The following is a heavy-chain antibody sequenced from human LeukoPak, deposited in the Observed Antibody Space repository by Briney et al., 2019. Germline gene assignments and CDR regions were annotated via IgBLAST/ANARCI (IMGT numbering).Heavy chain of an antibody. V-gene: IGHV3-21*01. D-gene: IGHD3-3*01. Sequence: PGGSLRLSCTASGFTFSRYSMNWVRQAPGKGLEWVSSISSSSTYIYYADSVKGRFTISRDNAKNSLYLQMNSLRAEDTAVYYCARENYDFWSGYYYYDYWGQGTLVSVSS. CDR1: GFTFSRYS. CDR2: ISSSSTYI. J-gene: IGHJ4*02. CDR3: ARENYDFWSGYYYYDY.